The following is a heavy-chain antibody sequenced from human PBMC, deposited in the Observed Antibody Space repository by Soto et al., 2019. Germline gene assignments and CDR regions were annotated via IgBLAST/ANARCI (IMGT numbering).Heavy chain of an antibody. J-gene: IGHJ4*02. D-gene: IGHD6-13*01. CDR3: ARGRAACSLDY. CDR1: GGYFSGYS. V-gene: IGHV4-34*01. Sequence: VQLQQCGAGLLKPSETLSLTCAVYGGYFSGYSWSWIRQPPGQGLEWIGEINHSGSTNYNPSLKSRVTIYVDTSKNQFSLKLSSVTAADTAVYSCARGRAACSLDYCGQGTLVTVSS. CDR2: INHSGST.